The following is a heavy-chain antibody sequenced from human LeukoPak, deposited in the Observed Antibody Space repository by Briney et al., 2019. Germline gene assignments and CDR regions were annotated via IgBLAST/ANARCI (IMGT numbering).Heavy chain of an antibody. CDR2: IIPILGIA. CDR3: ARASWSIAAASNWFDP. CDR1: GYTFTSYA. J-gene: IGHJ5*02. V-gene: IGHV1-69*04. D-gene: IGHD6-13*01. Sequence: SVKVSCKASGYTFTSYAISWVRQAPGQGLEWMGRIIPILGIANYAQKFQGRVTITADKSTSTAYMELSSLRSEDTAVYYCARASWSIAAASNWFDPWGQGTLVTVSS.